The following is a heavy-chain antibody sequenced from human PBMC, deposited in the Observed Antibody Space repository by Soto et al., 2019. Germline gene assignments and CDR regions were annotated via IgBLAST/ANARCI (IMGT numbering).Heavy chain of an antibody. V-gene: IGHV3-30*03. CDR2: ISYDGSNK. CDR1: GFTFSSYG. Sequence: ESGGGVVQPGRSLRLSCAASGFTFSSYGMHWVRQAPGKGLEWVAVISYDGSNKYYADSVKGRFTISRDNAKNTVYLQMNSLRVEDTAVYYCARGQGGTFGHYDYWGQGTLVTVSS. J-gene: IGHJ4*02. CDR3: ARGQGGTFGHYDY. D-gene: IGHD1-26*01.